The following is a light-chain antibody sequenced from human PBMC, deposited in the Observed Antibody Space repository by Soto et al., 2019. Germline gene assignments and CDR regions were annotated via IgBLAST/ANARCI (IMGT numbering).Light chain of an antibody. V-gene: IGKV3-20*01. CDR3: QQYSS. Sequence: EIVLTQSPGTLSLSPGERATLSCRASQSVSSSYLAWYQQKPGQAPRLLIYGASSRATGIPDRFSGRGSGTDFTLTIRRLEPEDFAVYYCQQYSSFGGGTKVEIK. CDR1: QSVSSSY. J-gene: IGKJ4*01. CDR2: GAS.